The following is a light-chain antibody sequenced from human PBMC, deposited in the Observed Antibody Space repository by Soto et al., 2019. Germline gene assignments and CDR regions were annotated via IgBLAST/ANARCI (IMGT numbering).Light chain of an antibody. Sequence: QSVLTQPPSVSGAPGQRVTIACTGSNSNIGAGYDVHWYRHFPGAAPQLLLFRSSHRPSGVPDRFSGFTSGTSASLDITGLLPDDEAVYYCQPFDSGLVGLIFGAGTKLTVL. CDR2: RSS. CDR3: QPFDSGLVGLI. J-gene: IGLJ2*01. CDR1: NSNIGAGYD. V-gene: IGLV1-40*01.